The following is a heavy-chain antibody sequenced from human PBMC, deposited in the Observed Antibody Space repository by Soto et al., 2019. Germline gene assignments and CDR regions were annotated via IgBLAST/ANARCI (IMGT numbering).Heavy chain of an antibody. V-gene: IGHV1-69*13. Sequence: ASVKVSCKASGGTFSSYAISWVRQAPGQGLEWMGGIIPIFGTANYAQKFQGRVTITADESTSTAYMELSSLRSEDTAVYYCACSAFGDYYYYYGMDVWGQGTTVTVSS. CDR3: ACSAFGDYYYYYGMDV. J-gene: IGHJ6*02. CDR1: GGTFSSYA. D-gene: IGHD3-16*01. CDR2: IIPIFGTA.